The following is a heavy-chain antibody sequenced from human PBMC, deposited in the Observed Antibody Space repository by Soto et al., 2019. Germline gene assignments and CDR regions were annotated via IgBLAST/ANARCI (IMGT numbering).Heavy chain of an antibody. CDR2: IYYSGST. CDR3: ARDLRLVGTFDYYYYGMDV. V-gene: IGHV4-59*01. CDR1: GGSISSYY. J-gene: IGHJ6*02. D-gene: IGHD3-9*01. Sequence: PSETLSLTCTVSGGSISSYYWSWIRQPPGKGLEWIGYIYYSGSTNYNPSLKSRVTISVDTSKNQFSLKLSSVTAADTAVYYCARDLRLVGTFDYYYYGMDVWGQGTTVTV.